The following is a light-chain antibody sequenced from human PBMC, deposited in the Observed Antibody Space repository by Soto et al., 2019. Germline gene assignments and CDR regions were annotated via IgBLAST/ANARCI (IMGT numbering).Light chain of an antibody. V-gene: IGLV3-21*02. Sequence: SYELTQPPSVSVPQGQTASITCGGNDIGSKSVHWYQQKPGQAPVLVVYDASDRPSGIPDRFSGSNSRNTATLTITRVEGGDEADYYCQVWDSTSDYDFGTGTKVTVL. CDR2: DAS. J-gene: IGLJ1*01. CDR3: QVWDSTSDYD. CDR1: DIGSKS.